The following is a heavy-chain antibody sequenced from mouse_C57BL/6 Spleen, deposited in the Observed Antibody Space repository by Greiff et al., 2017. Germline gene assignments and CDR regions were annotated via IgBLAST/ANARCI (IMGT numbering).Heavy chain of an antibody. CDR1: GFTFSDYG. CDR3: ARRIGYGNYFDY. CDR2: ISSGSSTI. V-gene: IGHV5-17*01. D-gene: IGHD2-2*01. J-gene: IGHJ2*01. Sequence: DVMLVESGGGLVKPGGSLKLSCAASGFTFSDYGMHWVRQAPEKGLEWVAYISSGSSTIYYADTVKGRFTISRDNAKNTLFLQMTSLRSEDTAMYYCARRIGYGNYFDYWGQGTTLTVSS.